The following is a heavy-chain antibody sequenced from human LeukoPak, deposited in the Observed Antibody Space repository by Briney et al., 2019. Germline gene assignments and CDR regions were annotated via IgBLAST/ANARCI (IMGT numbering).Heavy chain of an antibody. V-gene: IGHV1-2*02. CDR3: ASPIYGGNSLVAFDI. CDR2: INPNSGGT. J-gene: IGHJ3*02. Sequence: ASVKVSCKASGYTFTGYYMHWVRQAPGQGLEWMGWINPNSGGTNYAQKFQGRVTMTRDTSISTAYMELSRLRSDDTAVYYCASPIYGGNSLVAFDIWGQGTMVTVSS. CDR1: GYTFTGYY. D-gene: IGHD4-23*01.